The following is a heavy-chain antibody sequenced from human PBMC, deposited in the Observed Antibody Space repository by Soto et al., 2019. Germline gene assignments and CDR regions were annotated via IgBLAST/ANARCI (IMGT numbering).Heavy chain of an antibody. V-gene: IGHV1-8*01. D-gene: IGHD4-17*01. J-gene: IGHJ1*01. Sequence: ASVKVSCKASGYTFTSYDINWVRQATGQGLGWMGWMNPNSGNTGYAQKFQGRVTMTRNTSISTAYMELSSLRSEDTAVYYCARGGATVTTFVGMDVWGQGTLVTVSS. CDR1: GYTFTSYD. CDR2: MNPNSGNT. CDR3: ARGGATVTTFVGMDV.